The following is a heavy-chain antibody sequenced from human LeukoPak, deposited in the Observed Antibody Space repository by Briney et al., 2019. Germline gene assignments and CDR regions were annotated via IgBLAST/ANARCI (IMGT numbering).Heavy chain of an antibody. J-gene: IGHJ3*02. CDR1: GFTFSSYD. CDR3: ARGRHYYDSSGYGDAFGI. CDR2: IGTAGGT. D-gene: IGHD3-22*01. V-gene: IGHV3-13*01. Sequence: GGSLRLSCAASGFTFSSYDMHWVRQATGKGLEWVSAIGTAGGTYYPGSVKGRFTISRENAKNSLYLQMNSLRAGDTAVYYCARGRHYYDSSGYGDAFGIWGQGTMVTVSS.